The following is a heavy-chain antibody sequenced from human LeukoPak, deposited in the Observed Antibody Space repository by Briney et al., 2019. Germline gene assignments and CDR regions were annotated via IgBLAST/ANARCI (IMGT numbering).Heavy chain of an antibody. D-gene: IGHD2-2*02. Sequence: GESLKISCTGSGYTFRYYWIGWVRQMPGKGLEWMGIIYPDDSDTKYSPSFQGQVTISADKSINTAYLQWSSLKASDTAMYYCARGTGYQLLLYSPDYWGQGTLVTVSS. J-gene: IGHJ4*02. V-gene: IGHV5-51*01. CDR1: GYTFRYYW. CDR3: ARGTGYQLLLYSPDY. CDR2: IYPDDSDT.